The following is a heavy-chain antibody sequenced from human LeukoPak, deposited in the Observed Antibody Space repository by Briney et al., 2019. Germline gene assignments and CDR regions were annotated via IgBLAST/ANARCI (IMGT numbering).Heavy chain of an antibody. CDR2: IYYSGST. V-gene: IGHV4-30-4*01. Sequence: SETLSLTCTVSGGSISSGDYYWSWIRQPPGKGLEWIGNIYYSGSTYYNPSLKSRVTVSVDTSKNQFSLRLSSVTAADTAVYYCARLTMVRGVRDYNWFDPWGQGTLVTVSS. CDR1: GGSISSGDYY. D-gene: IGHD3-10*01. J-gene: IGHJ5*02. CDR3: ARLTMVRGVRDYNWFDP.